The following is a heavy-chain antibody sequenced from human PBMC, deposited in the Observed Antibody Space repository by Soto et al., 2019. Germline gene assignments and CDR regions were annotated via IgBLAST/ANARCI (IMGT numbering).Heavy chain of an antibody. CDR3: ARNILTGYYGNSYYYGMDV. J-gene: IGHJ6*02. Sequence: QVQLVQSGAEVKKPGASVQVSCKASGYTCSSYGISWVRQAPGQGLEWMGWISVYSGDTNYAQKLQGRVPMTTDTSTSTAYMELRSPRPDDTAVYYCARNILTGYYGNSYYYGMDVWGQGTTVTVSS. D-gene: IGHD3-9*01. V-gene: IGHV1-18*01. CDR2: ISVYSGDT. CDR1: GYTCSSYG.